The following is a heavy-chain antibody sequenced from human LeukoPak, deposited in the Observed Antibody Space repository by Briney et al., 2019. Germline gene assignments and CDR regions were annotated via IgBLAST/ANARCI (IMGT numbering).Heavy chain of an antibody. Sequence: PGGSLRLSCAASGFTLRNYAMSRVRQAPGKGLEWVSSIGAGDKYTYHIDSVKGRFTITRDNSKNTLYLQMNSLKAEDTAVYYCARSGYYGIYYFDYWGQGTLVTVSS. CDR1: GFTLRNYA. D-gene: IGHD3-22*01. J-gene: IGHJ4*02. V-gene: IGHV3-23*01. CDR3: ARSGYYGIYYFDY. CDR2: IGAGDKYT.